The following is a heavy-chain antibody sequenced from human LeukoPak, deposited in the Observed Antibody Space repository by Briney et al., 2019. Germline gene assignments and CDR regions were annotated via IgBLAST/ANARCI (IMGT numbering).Heavy chain of an antibody. D-gene: IGHD3-22*01. J-gene: IGHJ4*02. CDR1: GYTFTSYD. CDR3: ARGRPSYYYDSSGYNPFDY. V-gene: IGHV1-8*03. CDR2: MNPNSGNT. Sequence: ASVKVSCKASGYTFTSYDINWVRQATGQGLEWMGWMNPNSGNTGYAQKFQGRVTITRHTSISTAYMELSSLRSEDTAVYYCARGRPSYYYDSSGYNPFDYWGQGTLVTVSS.